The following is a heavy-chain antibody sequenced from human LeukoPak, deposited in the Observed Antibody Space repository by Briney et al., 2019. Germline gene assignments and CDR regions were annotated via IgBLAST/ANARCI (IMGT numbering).Heavy chain of an antibody. J-gene: IGHJ4*02. CDR2: IIPIFGTA. D-gene: IGHD2-2*01. CDR3: ATGGGIVVVPAATTEDGLDY. Sequence: ASVKVSCKASGGTFSSYAISWVRQAPGQGLEWMGGIIPIFGTANYAQKFQGRVTITADESTSTAYMELSSLRSEDTAVYYCATGGGIVVVPAATTEDGLDYWGQGTLVTVSS. V-gene: IGHV1-69*01. CDR1: GGTFSSYA.